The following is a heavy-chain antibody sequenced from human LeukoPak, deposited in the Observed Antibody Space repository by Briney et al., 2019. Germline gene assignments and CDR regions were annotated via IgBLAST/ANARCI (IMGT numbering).Heavy chain of an antibody. V-gene: IGHV3-23*01. CDR2: ISGSGGST. D-gene: IGHD4-17*01. Sequence: GGSLRLSCAASGFTFSSYAMSWVRQAPGKGLEWVSAISGSGGSTYYADSVKGRFTISRDNAKNSLYLQMNSLRAEDTAVYYCARVHNYGATPGGFDPWGQGTLVTVSS. CDR3: ARVHNYGATPGGFDP. CDR1: GFTFSSYA. J-gene: IGHJ5*02.